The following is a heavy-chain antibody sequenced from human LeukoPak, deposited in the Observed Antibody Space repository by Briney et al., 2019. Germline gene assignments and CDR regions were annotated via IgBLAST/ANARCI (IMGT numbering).Heavy chain of an antibody. CDR1: GFTFSSYG. J-gene: IGHJ3*02. V-gene: IGHV3-30*18. CDR2: ISYDGSNK. CDR3: AKDRGYGDYEDAFDI. Sequence: GGSLRLSCAASGFTFSSYGMHWVRQAPGKGLEWVAIISYDGSNKYYADSVKGRFTISRDNSKNTLYLQMNSLRAEDTAVYYCAKDRGYGDYEDAFDIWGQGTMVTLSS. D-gene: IGHD4-17*01.